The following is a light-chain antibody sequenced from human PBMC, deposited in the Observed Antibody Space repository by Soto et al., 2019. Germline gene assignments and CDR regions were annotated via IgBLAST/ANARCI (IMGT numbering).Light chain of an antibody. CDR3: QKYNSAPRT. CDR2: DTS. CDR1: HSVSRY. Sequence: EIGLTQSPATLSLSPGERATLSCRASHSVSRYLAWYQQKPGQAPRLLIHDTSTRATGLPDTFSGSGSGTEFTLTISSLETEDVATYYGQKYNSAPRTFGTGTKVDIK. J-gene: IGKJ3*01. V-gene: IGKV3-11*01.